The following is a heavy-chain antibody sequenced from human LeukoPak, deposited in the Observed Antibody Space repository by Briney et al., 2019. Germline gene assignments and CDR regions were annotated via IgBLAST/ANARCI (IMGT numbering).Heavy chain of an antibody. D-gene: IGHD4-17*01. J-gene: IGHJ4*02. V-gene: IGHV4-30-2*01. CDR2: IYHSGST. CDR3: ARDRYGDHTYFDY. CDR1: GGSISSGGYS. Sequence: PSQTLSLTCAVSGGSISSGGYSWSWIRQPPGKGLEWIGYIYHSGSTYYNPSPKSRVTISVDRSKNQFSLKLNSVTAADTAVYYCARDRYGDHTYFDYWGQGTLVTVSS.